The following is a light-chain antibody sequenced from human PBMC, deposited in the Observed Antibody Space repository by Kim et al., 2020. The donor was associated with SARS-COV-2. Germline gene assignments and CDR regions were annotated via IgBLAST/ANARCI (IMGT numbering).Light chain of an antibody. Sequence: VSPGDRATVSCRASQGGRSNLAWYQQKPGQTPRLLIYGTSTRATGIPARFSGSGSGTDFTLIISSLQSEDYAVYYCQQYENWPLTFGGGTKVDIK. CDR3: QQYENWPLT. CDR1: QGGRSN. V-gene: IGKV3-15*01. J-gene: IGKJ4*01. CDR2: GTS.